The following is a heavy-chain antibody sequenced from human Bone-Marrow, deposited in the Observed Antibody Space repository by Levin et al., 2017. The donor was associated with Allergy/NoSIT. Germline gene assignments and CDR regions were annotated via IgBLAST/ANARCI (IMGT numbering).Heavy chain of an antibody. V-gene: IGHV5-51*01. D-gene: IGHD1-26*01. J-gene: IGHJ4*02. Sequence: GESLKISCKGSGYSFTNYWIAWVRQKPGKGLEWMGIIYPSDSDTRYSPSFQGQVTLSADKSANTAYLQWSSLKASDSAIYYCARQTSAGTLIDYWGQGTLVTASS. CDR2: IYPSDSDT. CDR1: GYSFTNYW. CDR3: ARQTSAGTLIDY.